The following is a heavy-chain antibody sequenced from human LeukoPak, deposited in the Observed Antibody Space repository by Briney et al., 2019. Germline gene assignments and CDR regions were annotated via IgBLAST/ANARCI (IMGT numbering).Heavy chain of an antibody. CDR3: ARTVQYITSGYGFDP. V-gene: IGHV3-66*01. Sequence: HPGGSLRLSCVASGLTVGSNHMSWVRQAPGKGLEWVSIIYSGGDTSYADSVKGRFTISRDSSENTLYLQINSLRAEDTAVYYCARTVQYITSGYGFDPWGQGTLVTVSS. J-gene: IGHJ5*02. CDR1: GLTVGSNH. D-gene: IGHD3-10*01. CDR2: IYSGGDT.